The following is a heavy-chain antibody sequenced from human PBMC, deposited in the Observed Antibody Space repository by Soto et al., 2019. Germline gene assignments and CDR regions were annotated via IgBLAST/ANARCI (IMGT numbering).Heavy chain of an antibody. CDR3: ARANPGFIAVADYFDY. J-gene: IGHJ4*02. V-gene: IGHV3-30*03. Sequence: GGSLRLSCAASGFTFSSYGMHWVRQAPGKGLEWVAVISYDGSNKYYAGSVKGRFTISRDNSKNTLYLQMNNLRAEDTAVYYCARANPGFIAVADYFDYWGQGTLVTVSS. CDR1: GFTFSSYG. CDR2: ISYDGSNK. D-gene: IGHD6-19*01.